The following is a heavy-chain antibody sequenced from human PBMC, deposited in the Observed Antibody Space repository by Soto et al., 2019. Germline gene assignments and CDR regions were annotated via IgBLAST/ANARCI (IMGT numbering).Heavy chain of an antibody. CDR1: GFTFSSYG. CDR2: ISYDGSNK. Sequence: PGGSLRLSCAASGFTFSSYGMHWVRQALGKGLEWVAVISYDGSNKYYADSVKGRFTISRDNSKNTLYLQMNSLRAEDTAVYYCANSEWVYWGQGTLVTVSS. CDR3: ANSEWVY. D-gene: IGHD2-8*01. J-gene: IGHJ4*02. V-gene: IGHV3-30*18.